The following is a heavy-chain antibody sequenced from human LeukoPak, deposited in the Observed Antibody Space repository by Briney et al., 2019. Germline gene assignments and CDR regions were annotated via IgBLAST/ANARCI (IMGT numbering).Heavy chain of an antibody. CDR1: GFTLGSHD. D-gene: IGHD5-18*01. CDR3: VREARGYHYTYFDY. J-gene: IGHJ4*02. V-gene: IGHV3-13*04. Sequence: GGSLRLSCTASGFTLGSHDMGWVRQIPGHCLEWVAAVSSGFHAFFADSVQGRFTVSREDARTSLYLQMNRLRAGDTAVYYCVREARGYHYTYFDYWGQGTLVTVSS. CDR2: VSSGFHA.